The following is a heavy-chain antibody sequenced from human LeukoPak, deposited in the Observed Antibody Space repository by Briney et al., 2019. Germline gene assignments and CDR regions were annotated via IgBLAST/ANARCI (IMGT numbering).Heavy chain of an antibody. Sequence: PGESLQVSCKVSGYSFTNYWIAWVRQTPGKGLEWMGSIYPGDSDTRYSPSFQGQVTMSADKSISTAYLQWSSLKASDTAMYYCARDSSGYLYNWFDPWGQGTLVTVSS. V-gene: IGHV5-51*01. CDR3: ARDSSGYLYNWFDP. CDR2: IYPGDSDT. J-gene: IGHJ5*02. D-gene: IGHD3-22*01. CDR1: GYSFTNYW.